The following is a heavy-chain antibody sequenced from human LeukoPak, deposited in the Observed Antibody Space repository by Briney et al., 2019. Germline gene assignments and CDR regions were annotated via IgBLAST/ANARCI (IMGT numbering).Heavy chain of an antibody. J-gene: IGHJ4*02. Sequence: GGSLRLSCAASGFTFSSFSMNWVRQAPGKGLEWVSSISSSSSYIYYADSVKGRFTISRDNAKNSLYLQMNSLRAEDTAVYYCARVKVVVAATYFDYWGQGTLDTVSS. CDR2: ISSSSSYI. CDR1: GFTFSSFS. CDR3: ARVKVVVAATYFDY. D-gene: IGHD2-15*01. V-gene: IGHV3-21*01.